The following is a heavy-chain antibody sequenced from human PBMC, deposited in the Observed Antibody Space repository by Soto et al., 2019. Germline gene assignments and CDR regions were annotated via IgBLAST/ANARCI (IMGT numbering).Heavy chain of an antibody. Sequence: QVQLVQSGAEVKKPGASVKVSCKASGDTFTNFDFNWVRQATGQGLEWMGWMRANSGDTCHAQKFQGRVSMTRDTSMSTAYMELSSLRAEDTAVYYCARYLNGQGFKAWGHGTLVIVS. CDR3: ARYLNGQGFKA. D-gene: IGHD2-8*01. J-gene: IGHJ5*01. V-gene: IGHV1-8*01. CDR1: GDTFTNFD. CDR2: MRANSGDT.